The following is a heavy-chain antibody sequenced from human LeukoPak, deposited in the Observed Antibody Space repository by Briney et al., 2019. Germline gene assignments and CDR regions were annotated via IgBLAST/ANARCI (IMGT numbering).Heavy chain of an antibody. Sequence: GGSLRLSCAASGFTFSSYWMSWVRQAPGKGLEWVANIKQDGSEKYYVDSVKGRFTISRDNAKNSLYLQMNSLRAEDTAVYYCAEDDYYDTSGYRDWGQGTLVTVSS. CDR2: IKQDGSEK. D-gene: IGHD3-22*01. CDR1: GFTFSSYW. V-gene: IGHV3-7*01. CDR3: AEDDYYDTSGYRD. J-gene: IGHJ4*01.